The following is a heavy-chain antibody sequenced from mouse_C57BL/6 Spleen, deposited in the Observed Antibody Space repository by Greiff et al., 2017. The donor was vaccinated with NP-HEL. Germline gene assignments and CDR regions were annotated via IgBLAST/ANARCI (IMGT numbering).Heavy chain of an antibody. D-gene: IGHD1-1*01. CDR1: GYSFTDYN. Sequence: EVKLMESGPELVKPGASVKISCKASGYSFTDYNMNWVKQSNGKSLEWIGVINPNYGTTSYNQKFKGKATLTVDQSSSTAYMQLNSLTSEDSAVYYCARTYYGSSYDPLDYWGQGTTLTVSS. CDR2: INPNYGTT. V-gene: IGHV1-39*01. J-gene: IGHJ2*01. CDR3: ARTYYGSSYDPLDY.